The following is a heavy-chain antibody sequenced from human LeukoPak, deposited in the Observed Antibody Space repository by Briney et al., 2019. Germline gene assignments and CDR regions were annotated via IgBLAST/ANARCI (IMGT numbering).Heavy chain of an antibody. D-gene: IGHD3-10*01. Sequence: SETLSLTCAVYGGSFSGYYWSWIRQPPGKGLEWIGEINHSGSTNYNPSLKSRVTISVDTSKNQFSLKLTSVTAADTAVYYCVRGPYGSGISNWFDPWGQGTQVIVSS. CDR3: VRGPYGSGISNWFDP. V-gene: IGHV4-34*01. CDR1: GGSFSGYY. J-gene: IGHJ5*02. CDR2: INHSGST.